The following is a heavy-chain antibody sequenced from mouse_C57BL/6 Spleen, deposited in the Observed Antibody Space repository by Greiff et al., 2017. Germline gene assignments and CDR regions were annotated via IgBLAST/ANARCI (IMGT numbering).Heavy chain of an antibody. Sequence: EVQVVESGGGLVKPGGSLKLSCAASGFTFSDYGMHWVRQAPGKGLEWVAYISSGSSTIYYADTVKGRVTISRDNAKNTLFLQMTSLRSEDTAMYYFSTRLSCTLYAMDYWGQGTSVTVSS. J-gene: IGHJ4*01. CDR2: ISSGSSTI. V-gene: IGHV5-17*01. CDR3: STRLSCTLYAMDY. CDR1: GFTFSDYG.